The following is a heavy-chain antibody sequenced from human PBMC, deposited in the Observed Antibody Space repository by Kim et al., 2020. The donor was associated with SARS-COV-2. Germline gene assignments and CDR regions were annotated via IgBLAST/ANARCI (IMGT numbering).Heavy chain of an antibody. V-gene: IGHV3-33*06. CDR3: AKDDRGYSGYERDGMDV. CDR1: GFTFSSYG. J-gene: IGHJ6*04. D-gene: IGHD5-12*01. Sequence: GGSLRLSCAASGFTFSSYGMHWVRQAPGKGLEWVAVIWYDGSNKYYADSVKGRFTISRDNSKNTLYLQMNSLRAEDTAVYYCAKDDRGYSGYERDGMDVWGEGTTVTVSS. CDR2: IWYDGSNK.